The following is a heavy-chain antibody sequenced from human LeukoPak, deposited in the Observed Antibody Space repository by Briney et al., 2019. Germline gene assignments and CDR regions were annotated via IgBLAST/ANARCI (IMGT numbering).Heavy chain of an antibody. D-gene: IGHD2-8*01. V-gene: IGHV3-7*01. CDR1: GFIFSDYW. J-gene: IGHJ6*03. Sequence: GGSLRLSCAASGFIFSDYWMTWVRQAPGKGLEWVANIKQDGSEKYYVDAVKGRFTVSRGNAKNSLSLQMHSLRAEDTAVYYCARDREMGYYHYYYMDVWGKGTTVTVSS. CDR2: IKQDGSEK. CDR3: ARDREMGYYHYYYMDV.